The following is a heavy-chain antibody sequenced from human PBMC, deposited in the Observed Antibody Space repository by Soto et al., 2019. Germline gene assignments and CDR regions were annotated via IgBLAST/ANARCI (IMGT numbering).Heavy chain of an antibody. CDR1: GGTFSSYA. J-gene: IGHJ4*02. D-gene: IGHD6-19*01. V-gene: IGHV1-69*06. CDR2: IIPIFGTA. Sequence: ASVKVSCKASGGTFSSYAISWVRQAPGQGLEWMGGIIPIFGTANYAQKFQGRVTITADKSTSTAYMELSSLRSEDTAVYYCALAVAGMPDYWGQGTLVTVSS. CDR3: ALAVAGMPDY.